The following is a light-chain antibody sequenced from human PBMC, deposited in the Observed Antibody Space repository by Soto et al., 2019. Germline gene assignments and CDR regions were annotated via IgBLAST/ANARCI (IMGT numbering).Light chain of an antibody. CDR1: QSVSSN. V-gene: IGKV3-15*01. J-gene: IGKJ2*01. CDR2: GAS. Sequence: EIVMTQSPATLSVSPGERATLSCRASQSVSSNLAWYQQKPGQAPRLLIYGASTRATGIPARLSGRGSGTEFALTISSLQSEDFAVYYCQQYNNWPLYTFGQGTKLEIK. CDR3: QQYNNWPLYT.